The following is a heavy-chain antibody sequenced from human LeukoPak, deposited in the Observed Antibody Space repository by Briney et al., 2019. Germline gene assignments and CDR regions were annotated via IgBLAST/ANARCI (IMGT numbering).Heavy chain of an antibody. V-gene: IGHV7-4-1*02. D-gene: IGHD3/OR15-3a*01. CDR3: ARGTSGPVTTNDY. CDR1: GYTFTNYA. J-gene: IGHJ4*02. Sequence: ASVKVSCKASGYTFTNYAMNWVRQAPGQGLEWMGWINTDTGNPTYAQGFTGRFVISLDTSVSTAYLQISSLKAEDTAVYYCARGTSGPVTTNDYWGQGTLVTVSS. CDR2: INTDTGNP.